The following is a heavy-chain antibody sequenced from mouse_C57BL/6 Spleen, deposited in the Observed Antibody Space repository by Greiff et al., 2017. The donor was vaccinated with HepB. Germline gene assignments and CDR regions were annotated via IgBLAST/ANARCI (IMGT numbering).Heavy chain of an antibody. CDR3: ARGRSYGSSPYYFDY. CDR1: GYTFTSYW. CDR2: IDPSDSYT. D-gene: IGHD1-1*01. Sequence: QVQLQQPGAELVRPGTSVKLSRKASGYTFTSYWMHWVKQRPGQGLEWIGVIDPSDSYTNYNQKFKGKATLTVDTSSSTAYMQLSSLTSEDSAVYYCARGRSYGSSPYYFDYWGQGTTLTVSS. J-gene: IGHJ2*01. V-gene: IGHV1-59*01.